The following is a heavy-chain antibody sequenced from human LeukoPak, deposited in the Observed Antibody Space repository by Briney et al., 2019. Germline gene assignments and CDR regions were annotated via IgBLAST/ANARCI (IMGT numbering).Heavy chain of an antibody. CDR2: IYYSGST. CDR1: GGSICSYY. D-gene: IGHD6-13*01. J-gene: IGHJ6*02. V-gene: IGHV4-59*01. CDR3: ARYSSSWPHYYYGMDV. Sequence: SETLSLTCTVSGGSICSYYWSWIRQPPGKGLEWIGYIYYSGSTNYNPSLKSRVTISVDTSKNQFSLKLSSVTAADTAVYYCARYSSSWPHYYYGMDVWGQGTMVTVSS.